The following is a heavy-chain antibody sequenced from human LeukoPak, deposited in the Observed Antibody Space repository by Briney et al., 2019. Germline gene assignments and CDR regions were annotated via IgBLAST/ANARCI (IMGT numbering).Heavy chain of an antibody. Sequence: PSETLSLTCTGSGGSIGCTTYYWGWIRQPPGKELECIGSIYYSGSTYYNPSLKSRVTISLDTSKNQFSLKLSSVTAADTAVYYCARHKQSGTYYDAFDIWGQGTMVTVSS. CDR1: GGSIGCTTYY. D-gene: IGHD1-26*01. V-gene: IGHV4-39*01. CDR2: IYYSGST. CDR3: ARHKQSGTYYDAFDI. J-gene: IGHJ3*02.